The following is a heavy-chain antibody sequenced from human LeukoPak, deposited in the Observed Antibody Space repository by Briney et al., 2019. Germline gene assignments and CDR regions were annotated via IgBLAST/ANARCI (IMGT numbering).Heavy chain of an antibody. V-gene: IGHV3-48*01. Sequence: GGSLRLSCAVSGFTFRSYSMTWVRQAPGKGLEWVSYISSSSSTIHYADSVKGRFTISRDNAKNSLYLQMNSLRAEDTAVYYCARRVSSTLLYVDVWGKGTTVTVSS. CDR1: GFTFRSYS. J-gene: IGHJ6*03. CDR3: ARRVSSTLLYVDV. D-gene: IGHD6-13*01. CDR2: ISSSSSTI.